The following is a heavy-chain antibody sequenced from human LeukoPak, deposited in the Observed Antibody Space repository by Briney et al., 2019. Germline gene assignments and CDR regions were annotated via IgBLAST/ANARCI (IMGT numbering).Heavy chain of an antibody. CDR1: GFTFSSYA. Sequence: QSGGSLRLSCAASGFTFSSYAMLWLRQAPGKGLEGVAVISYGGSNKYYADSVKGRFTISRDNSKNTLYLQMNSLRAEDTAVYYCARDYQYYDGPFYYYMDVWGKGTTVTVSS. J-gene: IGHJ6*03. CDR3: ARDYQYYDGPFYYYMDV. D-gene: IGHD3-22*01. V-gene: IGHV3-30*04. CDR2: ISYGGSNK.